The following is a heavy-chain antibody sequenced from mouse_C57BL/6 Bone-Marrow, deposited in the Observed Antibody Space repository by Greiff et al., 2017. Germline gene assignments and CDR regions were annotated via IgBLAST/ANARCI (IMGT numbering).Heavy chain of an antibody. CDR1: GYTFTSYW. CDR2: IDPSDSYT. D-gene: IGHD1-1*01. CDR3: ARYYYGSREVYAMDY. J-gene: IGHJ4*01. V-gene: IGHV1-50*01. Sequence: QVQLKQPGAELVKPGASVKLSCKASGYTFTSYWMKWVKQRPGQGLEWIGEIDPSDSYTNYNQKFKGKATLTVDTSSSTAYMQLSSLTSEDSAVYYCARYYYGSREVYAMDYWCQGTSVTVSS.